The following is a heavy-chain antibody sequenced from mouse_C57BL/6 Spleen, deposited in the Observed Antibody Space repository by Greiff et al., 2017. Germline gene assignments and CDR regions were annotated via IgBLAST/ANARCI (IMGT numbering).Heavy chain of an antibody. CDR3: ARENTSYAMDY. CDR2: IDPSDSYT. V-gene: IGHV1-69*01. Sequence: QVQLKQPGAELVMPGASVKLSCKASGYTFTSYWMHWVKQRPGQGLEWIGEIDPSDSYTNYNQKFKGKSTLTVDKSSSTAYMQLSSLTSEDSAVYYCARENTSYAMDYWGQGTSVTVSS. J-gene: IGHJ4*01. CDR1: GYTFTSYW. D-gene: IGHD5-2*01.